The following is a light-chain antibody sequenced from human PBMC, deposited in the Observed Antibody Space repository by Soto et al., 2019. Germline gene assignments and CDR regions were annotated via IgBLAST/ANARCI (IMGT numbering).Light chain of an antibody. V-gene: IGKV3-11*01. CDR3: QQRGDWPPIT. Sequence: EIVLTQSPATLSLSPGERATLSCRASQSVSSYLAWYQQKFGQAPRLLIYGASTRATGIPARFSGSGSGTDFTLTISSLEPEDFAVYYCQQRGDWPPITFGQGTRLEIK. CDR2: GAS. CDR1: QSVSSY. J-gene: IGKJ5*01.